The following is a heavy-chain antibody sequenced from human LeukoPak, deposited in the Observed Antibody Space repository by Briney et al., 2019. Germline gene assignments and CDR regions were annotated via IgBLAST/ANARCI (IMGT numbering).Heavy chain of an antibody. Sequence: GGSLRLSCAASGFTFSSYAMHWVRQAPGKGLEWVAVRSYDGSNKYYADSVKGRFTISRDNSKNTLYLQMNSLRAEDTAVYYCARDSLYCSGGSCYSQTPYYYYGMDVWGQGTTVTVSS. J-gene: IGHJ6*02. CDR1: GFTFSSYA. CDR3: ARDSLYCSGGSCYSQTPYYYYGMDV. D-gene: IGHD2-15*01. V-gene: IGHV3-30*04. CDR2: RSYDGSNK.